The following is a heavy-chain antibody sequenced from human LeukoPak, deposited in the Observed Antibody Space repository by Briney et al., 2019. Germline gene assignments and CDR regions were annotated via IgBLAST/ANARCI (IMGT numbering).Heavy chain of an antibody. J-gene: IGHJ3*02. V-gene: IGHV4-34*01. CDR1: GGSFSGYY. Sequence: SGTLSLTCAVYGGSFSGYYWSWIRQPPGKGLEWIGEINHSGSTNYNPSLKSRVTISVDTSKNQFSLKLSSVTAADTAVYYCAREVSPYSSSWYGAFDIWGQGTMVTVSS. CDR3: AREVSPYSSSWYGAFDI. CDR2: INHSGST. D-gene: IGHD6-13*01.